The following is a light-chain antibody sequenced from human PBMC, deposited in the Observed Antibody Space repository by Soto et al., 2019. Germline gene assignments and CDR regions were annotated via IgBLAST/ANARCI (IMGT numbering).Light chain of an antibody. CDR1: SSNIGNNY. V-gene: IGLV1-51*01. CDR3: ATWDSSLSVGKL. J-gene: IGLJ2*01. CDR2: DND. Sequence: QSVLTQPPSVSAAPGQKVTISCSGSSSNIGNNYVSWYQQLPGTAPKLLIYDNDKRPSGIPDRFSGSKSGTSATLGITGLQTGDEADYYCATWDSSLSVGKLFGGGTKLTVL.